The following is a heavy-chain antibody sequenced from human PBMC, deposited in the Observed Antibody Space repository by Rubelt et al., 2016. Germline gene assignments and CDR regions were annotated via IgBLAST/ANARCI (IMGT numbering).Heavy chain of an antibody. CDR3: ARVASHCGGDCYPEY. D-gene: IGHD2-21*02. J-gene: IGHJ4*02. V-gene: IGHV4-59*01. CDR2: INYSGST. Sequence: QVQLQESGPGLVKPSETLSLTFTVSGVSISSYYWTWIRQPPGKGLEWIGYINYSGSTHSNPSLHSTVPITDDPSKNQMSLRLGSVTAADTAVYYCARVASHCGGDCYPEYWGQGTLVTVFS. CDR1: GVSISSYY.